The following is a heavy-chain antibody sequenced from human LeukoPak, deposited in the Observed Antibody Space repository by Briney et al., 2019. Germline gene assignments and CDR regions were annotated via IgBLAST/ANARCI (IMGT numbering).Heavy chain of an antibody. V-gene: IGHV3-48*03. CDR3: ARGRYSGSYLGQYYFDY. D-gene: IGHD1-26*01. CDR1: GFTFSSYE. Sequence: GGSLRLSCAASGFTFSSYEMNWVRQAPGKGLEWVSYIDSTGTTIHYADSVKGRFTISRDNAKNSLYLQMNSLRAEDTAVHYCARGRYSGSYLGQYYFDYWGQGTLVTASA. CDR2: IDSTGTTI. J-gene: IGHJ4*02.